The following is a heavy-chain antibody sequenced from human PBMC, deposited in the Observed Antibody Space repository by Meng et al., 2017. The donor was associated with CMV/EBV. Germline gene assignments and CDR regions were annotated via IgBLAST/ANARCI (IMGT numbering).Heavy chain of an antibody. CDR1: GGSISSYY. J-gene: IGHJ4*02. V-gene: IGHV4-59*12. CDR3: AKDLDLYSSSWGFDY. Sequence: SETLSLTCTVSGGSISSYYWSWIRQPPGKGLEWIGYIYYSGSTNYNPSLKSRVTISVDTSKNQFSLKLSSVTAADTAVYYCAKDLDLYSSSWGFDYWGQGTLVTVSS. D-gene: IGHD6-13*01. CDR2: IYYSGST.